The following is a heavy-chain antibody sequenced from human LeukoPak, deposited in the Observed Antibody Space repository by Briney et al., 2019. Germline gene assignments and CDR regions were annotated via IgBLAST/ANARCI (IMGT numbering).Heavy chain of an antibody. Sequence: SETLSLTCTVSGGSISSGGYYWSWIRQHPGKGLEWIGYIHYSGSTYYNPSLKSRVTISVDTSKNQFSLKLSSVTAADTAVYYCARARDYGVIFDYWGQGTLVTVSS. CDR3: ARARDYGVIFDY. CDR1: GGSISSGGYY. V-gene: IGHV4-31*03. CDR2: IHYSGST. J-gene: IGHJ4*02. D-gene: IGHD4-17*01.